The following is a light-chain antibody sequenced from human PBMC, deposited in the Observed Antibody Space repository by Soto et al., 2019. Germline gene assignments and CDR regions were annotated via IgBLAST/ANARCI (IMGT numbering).Light chain of an antibody. Sequence: QLTQSPSSLSASVGDRVTITCRASQGISSNLAWYQQKPGKAPKLLIYDASTLQSEAPSRFSGSGSGTEFTLTISSLLPEDFATYHCQQLKSFPLNFGQGTRLEIK. CDR2: DAS. V-gene: IGKV1-9*01. CDR3: QQLKSFPLN. CDR1: QGISSN. J-gene: IGKJ5*01.